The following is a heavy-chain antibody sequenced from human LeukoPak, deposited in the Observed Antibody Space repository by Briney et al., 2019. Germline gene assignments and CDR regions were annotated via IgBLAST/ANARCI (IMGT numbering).Heavy chain of an antibody. CDR1: GFISNTNG. CDR2: MSNDGSYK. D-gene: IGHD2-21*01. CDR3: ATVSGEWTTLDY. V-gene: IGHV3-30*02. Sequence: GGSLRLSCVASGFISNTNGMHWVRQAPGKGLEWVAFMSNDGSYKFYADSVKGRFTISRDHSKNTLYLQMNSLRGEDTAVYYCATVSGEWTTLDYWGQGSLVTVSA. J-gene: IGHJ4*02.